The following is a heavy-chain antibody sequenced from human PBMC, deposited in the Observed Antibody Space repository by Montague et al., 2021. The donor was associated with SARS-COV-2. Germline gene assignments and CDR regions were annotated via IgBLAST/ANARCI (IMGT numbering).Heavy chain of an antibody. CDR2: THQWGGT. CDR1: GDSINSEHW. CDR3: ARGTRVVGITPGLRY. D-gene: IGHD2-21*01. J-gene: IGHJ4*02. V-gene: IGHV4-4*02. Sequence: SETLSLTCAVSGDSINSEHWWSWVRQPPGKGLEWIVETHQWGGTNYNPSLRSRVTISVDTSKNQFSLNLTSVTAADTAIYYCARGTRVVGITPGLRYWGQGTQVAVSS.